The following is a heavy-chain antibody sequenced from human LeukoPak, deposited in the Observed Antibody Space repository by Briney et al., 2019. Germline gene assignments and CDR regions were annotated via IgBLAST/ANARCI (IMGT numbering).Heavy chain of an antibody. CDR2: INPTGGST. CDR1: GYTFLSYF. J-gene: IGHJ4*02. CDR3: ARTAARRFDY. D-gene: IGHD6-6*01. V-gene: IGHV1-46*01. Sequence: ASVKVSCKASGYTFLSYFMHWVRQAPGQWLEWMGIINPTGGSTTYAQKFQGRVTMTRDTSTSTVYMELSSLRSDDTAVYYCARTAARRFDYWGQGTLVTVSS.